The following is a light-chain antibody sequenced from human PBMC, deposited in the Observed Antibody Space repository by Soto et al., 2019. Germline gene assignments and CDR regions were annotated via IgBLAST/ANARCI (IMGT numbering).Light chain of an antibody. Sequence: EIVMTQSPATLSVSPGETATLSCRASQSVSTSVAWYQQKPGQAPRLLIYAAFTRATAVPARFSGSGSGTEFALTISGLQSEDFAVYHCQQHKDWPLTFGGGTKVEMK. CDR3: QQHKDWPLT. V-gene: IGKV3-15*01. J-gene: IGKJ4*01. CDR1: QSVSTS. CDR2: AAF.